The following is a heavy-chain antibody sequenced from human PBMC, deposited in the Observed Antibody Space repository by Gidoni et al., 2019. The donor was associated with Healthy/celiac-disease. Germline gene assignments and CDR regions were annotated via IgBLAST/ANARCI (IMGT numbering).Heavy chain of an antibody. D-gene: IGHD2-15*01. CDR1: GGPISSSY. V-gene: IGHV4-59*01. CDR3: AREATYCIGGSCYPRLDY. Sequence: QVQLQESGPGLVKPSATLSRTCTVPGGPISSSYWSCIRQRPGKGLEWIGYFHYTGSTNYNPSLKCRDTISVDTAKNQFSRELRAVTAADTAVYLCAREATYCIGGSCYPRLDYWGQGTLVTVSS. CDR2: FHYTGST. J-gene: IGHJ4*02.